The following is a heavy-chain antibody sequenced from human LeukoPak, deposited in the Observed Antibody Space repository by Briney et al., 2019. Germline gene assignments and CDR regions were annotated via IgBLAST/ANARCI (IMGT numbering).Heavy chain of an antibody. J-gene: IGHJ3*02. V-gene: IGHV1-69*06. D-gene: IGHD3-3*01. CDR1: GGTFSSYA. CDR3: ATGAPGSYFGVVPNAFDI. CDR2: IIPIFGTA. Sequence: VASVKVSCKASGGTFSSYAISWVRQAPGQGLEWMGGIIPIFGTANYAQKFQGRVTMTEDTSTDTAYMELSSLRSEDTAVYYCATGAPGSYFGVVPNAFDIWGQGTMVTVSS.